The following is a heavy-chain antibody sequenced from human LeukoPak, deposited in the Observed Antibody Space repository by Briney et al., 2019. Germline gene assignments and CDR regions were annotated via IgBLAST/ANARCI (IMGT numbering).Heavy chain of an antibody. Sequence: GASVKVSCKASGYTFTSYGISWVRQAPGQGLEWMGWISAYNGNTNYAQKLQGRVTTSTAYMELRSLRSDDTAVYYCARGVGILLQGDYFYYMNVWGKGTTVTVSS. CDR3: ARGVGILLQGDYFYYMNV. CDR1: GYTFTSYG. CDR2: ISAYNGNT. D-gene: IGHD3-22*01. J-gene: IGHJ6*03. V-gene: IGHV1-18*01.